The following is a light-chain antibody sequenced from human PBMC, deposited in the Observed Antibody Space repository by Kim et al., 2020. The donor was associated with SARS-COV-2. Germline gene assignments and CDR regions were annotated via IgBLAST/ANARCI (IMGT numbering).Light chain of an antibody. CDR1: KLGDKY. V-gene: IGLV3-1*01. CDR2: QDS. CDR3: QAWDSSTAVV. Sequence: VSPGQKDSITCSGDKLGDKYACWYQQKPGQSPVLVIYQDSKRPSGIPERFSGSNSGNTATLTISGTQAMDEADYYCQAWDSSTAVVFGGGTQLTVL. J-gene: IGLJ2*01.